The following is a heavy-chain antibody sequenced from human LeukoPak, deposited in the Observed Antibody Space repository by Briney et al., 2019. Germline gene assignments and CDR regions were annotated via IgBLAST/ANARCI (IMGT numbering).Heavy chain of an antibody. D-gene: IGHD2-2*01. CDR1: GGTFSSYA. J-gene: IGHJ6*03. Sequence: SVKVSCKASGGTFSSYAIRWVRQAPGQGLEWMGRIIAIFGTANYAKKFQGRVTITTDESTSTAYMELSSLRSEDTAVYYCALPVRSSSTSDYYYYMDVWGKGTTVTVSS. CDR3: ALPVRSSSTSDYYYYMDV. CDR2: IIAIFGTA. V-gene: IGHV1-69*05.